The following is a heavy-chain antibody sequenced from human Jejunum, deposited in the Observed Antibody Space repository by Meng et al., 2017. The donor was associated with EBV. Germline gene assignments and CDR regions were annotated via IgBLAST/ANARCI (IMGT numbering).Heavy chain of an antibody. D-gene: IGHD3-16*02. Sequence: QVQLQQWGAGRLKPSETLSLTCAVYRGSFSGYYWSWIRQHPGKGLEWIGEINHSGSTNYNPSLRSRVTISVETSKNQFSLRLNSMTAADTAVYYCARVAFSYTTRSLDSWGQGTLVTVSS. V-gene: IGHV4-34*02. CDR2: INHSGST. CDR1: RGSFSGYY. J-gene: IGHJ4*02. CDR3: ARVAFSYTTRSLDS.